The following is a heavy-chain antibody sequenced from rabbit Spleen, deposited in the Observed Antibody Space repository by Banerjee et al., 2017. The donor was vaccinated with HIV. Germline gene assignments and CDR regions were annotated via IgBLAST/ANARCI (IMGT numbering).Heavy chain of an antibody. CDR2: IYGGSSGST. D-gene: IGHD3-3*01. CDR1: GLSFSSSYH. CDR3: ARGGDTAGDGCAL. J-gene: IGHJ4*01. Sequence: QSVEESGGDLVKPGASLTLTCTASGLSFSSSYHMCWVRQAPGKGLEWIACIYGGSSGSTSYASWAKGRFTISKTSSTTVTLQMTSLTAADTATYFCARGGDTAGDGCALWGPGTLVTVS. V-gene: IGHV1S40*01.